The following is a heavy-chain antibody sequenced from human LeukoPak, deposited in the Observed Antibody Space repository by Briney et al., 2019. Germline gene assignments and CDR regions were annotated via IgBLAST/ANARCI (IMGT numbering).Heavy chain of an antibody. CDR1: GFTVSSNS. CDR3: ARDFGARGWFDY. CDR2: ISSSSSTI. V-gene: IGHV3-48*01. D-gene: IGHD6-19*01. Sequence: GGSLRLSCTVSGFTVSSNSMSWVRQAPGKGLEWVSYISSSSSTIYYADSVKGRFTISRDNAKNSLYLQMNSLRAEDTAVYYCARDFGARGWFDYWGQGTLVTVSS. J-gene: IGHJ4*02.